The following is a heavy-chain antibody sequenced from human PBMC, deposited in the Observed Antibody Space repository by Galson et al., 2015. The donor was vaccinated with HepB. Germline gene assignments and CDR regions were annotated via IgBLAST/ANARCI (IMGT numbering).Heavy chain of an antibody. D-gene: IGHD6-13*01. CDR3: ARGYSSSWYYFDY. CDR2: IIPILGIA. Sequence: SVKVSCKASGGTFSSYTISWVRQAPGQGLEWMGRIIPILGIANYAQKFQGRVTITADKSTSTAYMELSSLRSEDTAVYYCARGYSSSWYYFDYWGQGTLVTVSS. CDR1: GGTFSSYT. V-gene: IGHV1-69*02. J-gene: IGHJ4*02.